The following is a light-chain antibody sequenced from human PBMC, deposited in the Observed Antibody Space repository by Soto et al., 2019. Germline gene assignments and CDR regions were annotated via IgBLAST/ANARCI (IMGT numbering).Light chain of an antibody. CDR1: SSDVGLYDY. CDR3: SSYGGSSNYV. V-gene: IGLV2-8*01. CDR2: EVT. Sequence: QSVVTQPPSASGSPGQSVTISCTGTSSDVGLYDYVSWYQQHPGKVPKLLIYEVTQRPSGVPDRFSGSKSGNTASLTVSGLQAEDEADYYCSSYGGSSNYVFGTGTKVTVL. J-gene: IGLJ1*01.